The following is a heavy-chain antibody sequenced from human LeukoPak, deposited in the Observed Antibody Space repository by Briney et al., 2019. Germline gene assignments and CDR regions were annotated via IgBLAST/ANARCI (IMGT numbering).Heavy chain of an antibody. CDR2: ISTSGGST. CDR1: GFTFSSYA. D-gene: IGHD2-15*01. V-gene: IGHV3-23*01. CDR3: AKDRDKTRYNWFDP. Sequence: PWGSLRLSCAASGFTFSSYAMSWVRQAPGKGLEWVSGISTSGGSTSYADSVKGRFTISRDNSKNTLYLQMNSLRAEDTAVYYCAKDRDKTRYNWFDPWGQGTLVTVSS. J-gene: IGHJ5*02.